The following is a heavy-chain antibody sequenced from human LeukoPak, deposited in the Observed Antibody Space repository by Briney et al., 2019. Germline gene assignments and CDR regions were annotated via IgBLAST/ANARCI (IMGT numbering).Heavy chain of an antibody. CDR3: VRRQALRGRHRAFDP. Sequence: SVKVSCKASGGTFSNYAISWVRQAPGQGLEWLGGIIPMFGTANYAQKFQGRVTITTDEATTTAYMELISLRSEDTAVYYCVRRQALRGRHRAFDPWGQGTLVTVNS. V-gene: IGHV1-69*05. D-gene: IGHD6-25*01. CDR2: IIPMFGTA. CDR1: GGTFSNYA. J-gene: IGHJ5*02.